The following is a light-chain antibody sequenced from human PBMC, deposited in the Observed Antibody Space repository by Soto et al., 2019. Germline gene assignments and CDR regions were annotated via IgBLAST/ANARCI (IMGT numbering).Light chain of an antibody. Sequence: DVQMTQSPSALSASVGDGVTITCRASQGIGNYLAWFQQQPGKAPKRLIYFAYSVQYGVPSRFSGSGSGTQFALTISGRQPEEVATDFFLQYCSYPWTFGQGTKVEI. CDR3: LQYCSYPWT. CDR1: QGIGNY. V-gene: IGKV1-17*03. CDR2: FAY. J-gene: IGKJ1*01.